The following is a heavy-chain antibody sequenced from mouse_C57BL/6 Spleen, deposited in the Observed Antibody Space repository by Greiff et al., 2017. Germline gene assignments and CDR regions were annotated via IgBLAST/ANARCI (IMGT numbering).Heavy chain of an antibody. CDR3: ASPYDYDSFAY. CDR1: GYTFTSYW. CDR2: IHPNSGST. Sequence: QVQLQQPGAELVKPGASVKLSCKASGYTFTSYWMHWVKQRPGQGLEWIGMIHPNSGSTNYNEKFKSKATLTVDKSSSTAYMQLSSLTSEDAAVYYCASPYDYDSFAYWGQGTLVTVSA. V-gene: IGHV1-64*01. D-gene: IGHD2-4*01. J-gene: IGHJ3*01.